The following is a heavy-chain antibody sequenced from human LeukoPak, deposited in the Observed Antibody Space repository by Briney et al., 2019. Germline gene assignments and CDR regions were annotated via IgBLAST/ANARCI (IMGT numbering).Heavy chain of an antibody. V-gene: IGHV3-30*03. CDR3: AREESIRGTYYMDV. D-gene: IGHD6-6*01. CDR1: GSSFSNYG. CDR2: ISYDGSKK. J-gene: IGHJ6*03. Sequence: PGMSLRLSCAASGSSFSNYGIHWVRQAPGKGLEWVALISYDGSKKYYADSVQGRFIISRDNSRNTLYLQMNSLRSDDTAVYYCAREESIRGTYYMDVWGQGTTVTVSS.